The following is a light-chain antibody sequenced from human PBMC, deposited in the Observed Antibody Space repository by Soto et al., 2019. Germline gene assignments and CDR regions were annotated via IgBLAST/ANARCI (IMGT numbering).Light chain of an antibody. CDR3: QNYHSAPIT. CDR1: QGISNY. J-gene: IGKJ5*01. V-gene: IGKV1-27*01. CDR2: AAS. Sequence: DIQMTQSPSSLSASVGNRVSITCRASQGISNYLAWYQQKPGKVPKVLIYAASTLQPGVPSRFSGSGSGTDFTLTINSLQPDDIATYYCQNYHSAPITFGQGTRLEFK.